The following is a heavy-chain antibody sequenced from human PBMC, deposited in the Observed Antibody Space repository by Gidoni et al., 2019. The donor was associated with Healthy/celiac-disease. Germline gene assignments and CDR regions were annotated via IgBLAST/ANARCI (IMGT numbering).Heavy chain of an antibody. CDR2: IYYSGST. CDR3: ARHTYSQVLEWLFHNWFDP. V-gene: IGHV4-39*01. J-gene: IGHJ5*02. D-gene: IGHD3-3*01. Sequence: QLQLQESGPGLVKPSETLSLTCTVSGGSISSSVYYWGWIRHPPGKGLEWIGSIYYSGSTYYNPSLKSRVTISVDTSKNQFSLKLSSVTAADTAVYYCARHTYSQVLEWLFHNWFDPWGQGTLVTVSS. CDR1: GGSISSSVYY.